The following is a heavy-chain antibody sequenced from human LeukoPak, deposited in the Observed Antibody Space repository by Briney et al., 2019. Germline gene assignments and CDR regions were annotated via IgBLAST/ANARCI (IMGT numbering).Heavy chain of an antibody. D-gene: IGHD6-19*01. CDR1: GYTFTSYG. V-gene: IGHV1-18*01. Sequence: ASVKVSCKASGYTFTSYGISWVRQAPGQGLEWMGWISAYNGNTNYAQKLQGRVTMTTDTSTSTAYMELRSLKSDDTAVYYCAREGRYSSGWYLGYYFDYWGQGTLVTASS. J-gene: IGHJ4*02. CDR3: AREGRYSSGWYLGYYFDY. CDR2: ISAYNGNT.